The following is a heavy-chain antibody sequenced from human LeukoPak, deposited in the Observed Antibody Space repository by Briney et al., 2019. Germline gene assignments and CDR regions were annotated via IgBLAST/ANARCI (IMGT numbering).Heavy chain of an antibody. CDR2: INWNGGST. D-gene: IGHD2-2*01. V-gene: IGHV3-20*04. J-gene: IGHJ4*02. CDR1: GFTFDDYG. CDR3: AGGGCCSTSSCYYPLGIGW. Sequence: GGSPRLSCAASGFTFDDYGMSWVRQGPGKGLEWGSGINWNGGSTGYADSVKGRFTISRDNAQNSLYLQMNSPRAEDTPLYYCAGGGCCSTSSCYYPLGIGWWGQGTLVTVSS.